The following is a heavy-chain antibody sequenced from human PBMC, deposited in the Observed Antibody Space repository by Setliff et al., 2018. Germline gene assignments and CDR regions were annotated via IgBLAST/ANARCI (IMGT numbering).Heavy chain of an antibody. CDR3: AKNGFGVVALGVNNWFDP. V-gene: IGHV3-48*01. J-gene: IGHJ5*02. D-gene: IGHD3-10*01. CDR1: GFTFSSYS. Sequence: QAGGSLRLSCAASGFTFSSYSMNWVRQAPGKGLEWVSYISSSSSSIYYADSVKGRFTISRDNAKNSLYLQMNSLRAEDTAVYYCAKNGFGVVALGVNNWFDPWGQGTLVTVSS. CDR2: ISSSSSSI.